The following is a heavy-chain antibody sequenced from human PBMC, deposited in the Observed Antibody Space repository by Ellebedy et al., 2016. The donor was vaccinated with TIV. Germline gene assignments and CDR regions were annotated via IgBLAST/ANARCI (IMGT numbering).Heavy chain of an antibody. CDR2: IYHSGST. D-gene: IGHD3-16*02. CDR1: GGSISSGGYS. Sequence: SQTFSLTCAVSGGSISSGGYSWSWIRQPPGKGLEWIGYIYHSGSTYYNPSLKSRVTISVDASKNQFSLKLSSVTAADTAVYYCAREFRVIAISTKSYYYGMDVWGQGTTVTVSS. V-gene: IGHV4-30-2*02. J-gene: IGHJ6*02. CDR3: AREFRVIAISTKSYYYGMDV.